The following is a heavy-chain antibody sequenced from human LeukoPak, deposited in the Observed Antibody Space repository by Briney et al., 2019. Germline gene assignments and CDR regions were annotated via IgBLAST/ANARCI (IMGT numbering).Heavy chain of an antibody. Sequence: SETLSLTCTVSGGSISSYYWSWIRQPAGKGLEWIGRIYTRGSTNYNPSLKSRVTMSAVTSKNQCSLKLSSVTAADTAVYYCARDRNYCSGGTCSPFGLDVWGQGTTVTVSS. J-gene: IGHJ6*02. CDR2: IYTRGST. V-gene: IGHV4-4*07. CDR3: ARDRNYCSGGTCSPFGLDV. CDR1: GGSISSYY. D-gene: IGHD2-15*01.